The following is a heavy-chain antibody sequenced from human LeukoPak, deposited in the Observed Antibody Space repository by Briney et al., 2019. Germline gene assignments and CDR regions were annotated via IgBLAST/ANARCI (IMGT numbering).Heavy chain of an antibody. J-gene: IGHJ5*02. Sequence: GESLKISCKASGYSFTSYWVGWVRQMPGKGLEWMGIIYPGDSDTRYSPSFQAQVPISTDKSNSTAHLQWSSLKASDTAMYYCARHSEYGDYGTFDPWGQGTLVTVSS. CDR2: IYPGDSDT. V-gene: IGHV5-51*01. CDR1: GYSFTSYW. D-gene: IGHD4-17*01. CDR3: ARHSEYGDYGTFDP.